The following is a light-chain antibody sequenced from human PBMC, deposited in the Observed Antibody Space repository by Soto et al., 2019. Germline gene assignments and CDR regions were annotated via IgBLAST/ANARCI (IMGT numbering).Light chain of an antibody. Sequence: DIQMTQSPSSLSASVGDRVSITCRASQSISSFLNWYQQKPGKAPNLLIYSASTLHGGVPSRFSGSVSGTDFPLTLSSLQPEDFAIDYCRQSYSTPITFGQGTRLEIK. CDR1: QSISSF. CDR2: SAS. CDR3: RQSYSTPIT. J-gene: IGKJ5*01. V-gene: IGKV1-39*01.